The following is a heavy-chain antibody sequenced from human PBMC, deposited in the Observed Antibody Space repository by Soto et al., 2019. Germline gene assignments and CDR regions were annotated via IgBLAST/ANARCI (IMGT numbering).Heavy chain of an antibody. V-gene: IGHV2-5*02. CDR2: IFGDDDK. Sequence: QITLKESGPTLVKPTQTLTLTCTFSGFSLRTSGVGVGWIRQPPGKALEWLALIFGDDDKRYSPSLKSRLSITQRTSDHQVFLSMTNIDPADAATYYCPHHEYYYYGMDVWGHGPTVPVSS. J-gene: IGHJ6*02. CDR1: GFSLRTSGVG. CDR3: PHHEYYYYGMDV.